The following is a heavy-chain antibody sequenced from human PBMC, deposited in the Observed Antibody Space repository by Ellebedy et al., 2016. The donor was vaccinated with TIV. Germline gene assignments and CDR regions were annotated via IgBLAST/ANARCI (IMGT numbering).Heavy chain of an antibody. CDR3: ARDPVGVGPAFDI. D-gene: IGHD4-23*01. J-gene: IGHJ3*02. CDR1: GFTFSTYA. V-gene: IGHV3-23*01. Sequence: GESLKISCVVSGFTFSTYAMRWFRQAPGKGLEWVSALTTGGVTFYADSVKGRFTISRDSSKNTLYLQINSLRAEDTAVNYCARDPVGVGPAFDIWGQGTIVTVSS. CDR2: LTTGGVT.